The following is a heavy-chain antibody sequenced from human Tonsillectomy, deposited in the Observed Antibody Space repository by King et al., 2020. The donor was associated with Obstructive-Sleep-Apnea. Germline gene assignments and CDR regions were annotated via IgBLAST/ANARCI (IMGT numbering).Heavy chain of an antibody. D-gene: IGHD3-10*01. Sequence: QLQESGPGLVKPSETLSLTCTVSGGSISSYYWSWIRQPAGKGLEWIGRIYTSGSTNYNPSLKSRVTMSVDTSKNQFSLKLSSVTAADTAVYYCARSESRVQNAGNWYFDLWGRGTLVTVSS. CDR2: IYTSGST. CDR1: GGSISSYY. V-gene: IGHV4-4*07. J-gene: IGHJ2*01. CDR3: ARSESRVQNAGNWYFDL.